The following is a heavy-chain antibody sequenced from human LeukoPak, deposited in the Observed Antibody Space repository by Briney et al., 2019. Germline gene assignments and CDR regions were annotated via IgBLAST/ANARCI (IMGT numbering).Heavy chain of an antibody. J-gene: IGHJ4*02. V-gene: IGHV4-39*01. CDR3: ASRTMGTKSIDY. CDR1: GGSISSSSYW. Sequence: SETLSLTCTVSGGSISSSSYWWDWLRQPPGMGLEWIGSIYYGGTTYYNPSLKSRVTISVDTSKMQFSLKLSSVTAADTAVYYCASRTMGTKSIDYWGQGTLVTVSS. CDR2: IYYGGTT. D-gene: IGHD1-7*01.